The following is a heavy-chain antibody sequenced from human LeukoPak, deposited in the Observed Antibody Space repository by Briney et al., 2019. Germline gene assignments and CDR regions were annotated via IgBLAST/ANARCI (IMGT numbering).Heavy chain of an antibody. CDR1: GYSFADYY. CDR2: IKPNSGDT. CDR3: ATNILVRDIINWFDP. Sequence: APVKVSCKASGYSFADYYMHWVRQAPGQGLEWMGWIKPNSGDTRSAQKFQGRVIMTRDTSTSTAYMELSSLRYDDTAVYYCATNILVRDIINWFDPWGQGTLVTVSS. J-gene: IGHJ5*02. D-gene: IGHD3-10*01. V-gene: IGHV1-2*02.